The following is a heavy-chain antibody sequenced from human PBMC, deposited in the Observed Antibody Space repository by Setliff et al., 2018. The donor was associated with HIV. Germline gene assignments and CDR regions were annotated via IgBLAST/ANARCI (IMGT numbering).Heavy chain of an antibody. CDR3: ARDNYDSRGYFFGY. Sequence: KPSETLSLTCTVSGGSISSSSYYWGWIRQPPGKGLEWIGNIYYSGGTYYNPSLKSRLTISKDTSKNHFSLQLSSVTAADTAVYYCARDNYDSRGYFFGYWGQGTLVTVSS. J-gene: IGHJ4*02. CDR1: GGSISSSSYY. D-gene: IGHD3-22*01. CDR2: IYYSGGT. V-gene: IGHV4-39*02.